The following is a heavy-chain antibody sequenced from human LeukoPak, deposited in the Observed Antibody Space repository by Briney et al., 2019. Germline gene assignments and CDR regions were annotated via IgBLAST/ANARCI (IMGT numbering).Heavy chain of an antibody. Sequence: GGSLRLSCAASGFTVSTNYMSWVRQAPGKGLEWVSVLYSGGSTYYADSVQGRFTISRDNSKNTLSLQMKSLRAEDTAVYYCAKESESYDSSGSTFDYWGQGTLVTVSS. V-gene: IGHV3-66*01. D-gene: IGHD3-22*01. CDR3: AKESESYDSSGSTFDY. CDR2: LYSGGST. CDR1: GFTVSTNY. J-gene: IGHJ4*02.